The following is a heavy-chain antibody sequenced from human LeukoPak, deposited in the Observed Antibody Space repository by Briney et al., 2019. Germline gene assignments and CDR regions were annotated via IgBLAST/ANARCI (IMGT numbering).Heavy chain of an antibody. V-gene: IGHV4-59*01. CDR1: GGSISSYY. CDR3: ARAVVVAATSYNWFDP. CDR2: IYYSGST. Sequence: PLETLSLTCTVSGGSISSYYWSWIRQPPGKGLEWIGYIYYSGSTNYNPSLKGRVTISVDTSKNQFSLKLSSVTAADTAVYYCARAVVVAATSYNWFDPWGQGTLVTVSS. D-gene: IGHD2-15*01. J-gene: IGHJ5*02.